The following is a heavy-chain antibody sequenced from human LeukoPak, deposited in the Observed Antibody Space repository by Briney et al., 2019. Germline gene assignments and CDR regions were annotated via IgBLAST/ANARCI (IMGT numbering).Heavy chain of an antibody. CDR1: GFTFSKYW. J-gene: IGHJ4*02. Sequence: AESLRLSCAASGFTFSKYWMLWIRQPPGKGLESVSRINTNGTATSYADSVKGRFTVSRDNADNTMFLQMNSVRDEDTAVYYCATKQWLAPPPDSWGQGTPVTVSS. CDR3: ATKQWLAPPPDS. CDR2: INTNGTAT. D-gene: IGHD6-19*01. V-gene: IGHV3-74*01.